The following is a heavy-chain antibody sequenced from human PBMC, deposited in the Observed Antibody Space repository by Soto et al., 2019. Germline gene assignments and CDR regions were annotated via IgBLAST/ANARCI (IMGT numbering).Heavy chain of an antibody. J-gene: IGHJ3*02. V-gene: IGHV3-7*01. CDR2: IKQDGSEK. Sequence: GGSLRLSCAASGFTFSSYAVSWVRQAPGKGVEWVANIKQDGSEKYYVDSVKGRFTISRDNAKNSLYLQMNSLRAEDTAVYYCARDLDQGCSGGSCYSTGAFDMWGQGTVVTVSS. CDR1: GFTFSSYA. D-gene: IGHD2-15*01. CDR3: ARDLDQGCSGGSCYSTGAFDM.